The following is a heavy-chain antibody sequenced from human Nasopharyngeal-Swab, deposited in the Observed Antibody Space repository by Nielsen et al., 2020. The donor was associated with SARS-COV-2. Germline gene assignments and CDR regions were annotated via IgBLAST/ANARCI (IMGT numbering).Heavy chain of an antibody. CDR1: GYTFTGYY. CDR2: INPNSGGT. J-gene: IGHJ3*02. D-gene: IGHD6-19*01. V-gene: IGHV1-2*04. Sequence: ASVKVSCKASGYTFTGYYMHWVRQAPGQGLEWMGWINPNSGGTKYAQKFQGWVTMTRDMSISTAYMELSRLRSDDTAVYYCARGYSSGWYQDAFDIWGQGTMVTVSS. CDR3: ARGYSSGWYQDAFDI.